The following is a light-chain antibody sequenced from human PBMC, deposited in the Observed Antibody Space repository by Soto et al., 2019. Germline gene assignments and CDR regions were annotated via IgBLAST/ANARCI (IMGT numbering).Light chain of an antibody. CDR1: QSVNSY. CDR2: AAS. V-gene: IGKV1-39*01. J-gene: IGKJ1*01. Sequence: DIQMTQSPSSLSASVGDRVTITCRASQSVNSYLNWYQQKPGKAPQLLIYAASSLQSGVPSRFSGSGSGTDFTLTISTLQPEDFATYYCQQSYSTPRMFGQGTKVDIK. CDR3: QQSYSTPRM.